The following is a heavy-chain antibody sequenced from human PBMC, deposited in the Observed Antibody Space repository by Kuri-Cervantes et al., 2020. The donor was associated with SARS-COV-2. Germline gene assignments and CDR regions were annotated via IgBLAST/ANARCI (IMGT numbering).Heavy chain of an antibody. J-gene: IGHJ5*01. V-gene: IGHV3-30*04. CDR2: ISYDGSSE. CDR1: GFTFSSCA. Sequence: GESLKISCAASGFTFSSCAMHWVRLAPGKGLEWVAFISYDGSSEYYADSVGGRFTVSRDNSKNTLYLQVNSLRADDTAVYYCAKDRVGVQDSWGQGTQVTVSS. D-gene: IGHD2-21*01. CDR3: AKDRVGVQDS.